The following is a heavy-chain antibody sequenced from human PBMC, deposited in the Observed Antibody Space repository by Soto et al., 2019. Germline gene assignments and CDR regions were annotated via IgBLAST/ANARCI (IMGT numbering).Heavy chain of an antibody. CDR3: ARDQVAGSGSLDY. CDR1: GFTFNGYW. D-gene: IGHD3-10*01. V-gene: IGHV3-74*01. J-gene: IGHJ4*02. Sequence: EVHLVESGGDLVQPGGSLRLSCAATGFTFNGYWMHWVRQVPGKGLVWVSRIRGDGGDTNYADSVRGRFTISRDNAKNTLDLQMNSLTAEDTAVYYGARDQVAGSGSLDYWGQGTLVTVSS. CDR2: IRGDGGDT.